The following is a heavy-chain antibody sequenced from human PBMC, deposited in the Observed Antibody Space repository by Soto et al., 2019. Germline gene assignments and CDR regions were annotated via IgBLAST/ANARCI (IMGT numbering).Heavy chain of an antibody. V-gene: IGHV1-69*06. CDR3: XXXSVPGIYGEDV. CDR1: GGTFGNYA. J-gene: IGHJ6*02. D-gene: IGHD2-2*01. Sequence: QVQLVQSGAEVKKPGSSVKVSCKASGGTFGNYAVSWVRQAPGQGLEWMGKIMPVFGTVNYAQKFQGRVTITVDKFTNTAYMELSSLRSGXXXXXXXXXXSVPGIYGEDVWGQXTTXSXXS. CDR2: IMPVFGTV.